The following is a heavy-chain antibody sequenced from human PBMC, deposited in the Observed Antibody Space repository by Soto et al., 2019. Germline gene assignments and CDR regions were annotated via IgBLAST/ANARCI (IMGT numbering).Heavy chain of an antibody. Sequence: EVQLVESGGGLVQPGGSLRLSCAASGFTFSSYSMNWVRQAPGKGLEWVSYISSSSSTIYYADSVKGRFTISRDNAKNSLYLQMNSLRAEDTAVYYCARPPLKDEVAATIRVNIVWFDPWGQGTLVTVSS. J-gene: IGHJ5*02. D-gene: IGHD2-15*01. V-gene: IGHV3-48*01. CDR2: ISSSSSTI. CDR1: GFTFSSYS. CDR3: ARPPLKDEVAATIRVNIVWFDP.